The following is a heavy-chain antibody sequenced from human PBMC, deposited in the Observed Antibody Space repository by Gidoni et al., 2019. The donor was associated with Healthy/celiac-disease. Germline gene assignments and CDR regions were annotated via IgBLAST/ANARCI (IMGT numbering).Heavy chain of an antibody. D-gene: IGHD3-22*01. CDR1: GFSLSNSRMG. Sequence: QVTLKESGPVLVKPTETLTLTCTVSGFSLSNSRMGVLWIRQPPGKALEWLAHIFSNDEKSYRTSLKSRLTISKDTSKSQVVLTMTNMDPVDTATYYCARMPDSSGYYYWGGDGLLGFDYWGQGTLVTVSS. V-gene: IGHV2-26*01. CDR2: IFSNDEK. J-gene: IGHJ4*02. CDR3: ARMPDSSGYYYWGGDGLLGFDY.